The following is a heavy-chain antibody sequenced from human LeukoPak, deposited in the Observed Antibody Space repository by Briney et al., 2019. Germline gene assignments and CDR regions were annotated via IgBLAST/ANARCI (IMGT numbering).Heavy chain of an antibody. CDR1: GFTFSSYA. Sequence: GGSLRLSCAASGFTFSSYAMYWVRQTAGKGLEWVTVISNDGSNKYYADSVKGRFTVSRDNSRNTLFLEMNSLRTEDTFVYYCARSGCSSTSCSPEYWGQGTLVSVSS. CDR2: ISNDGSNK. V-gene: IGHV3-30-3*01. CDR3: ARSGCSSTSCSPEY. J-gene: IGHJ4*02. D-gene: IGHD2-2*01.